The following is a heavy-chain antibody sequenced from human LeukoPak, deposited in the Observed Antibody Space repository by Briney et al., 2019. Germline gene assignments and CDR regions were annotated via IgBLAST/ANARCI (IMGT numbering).Heavy chain of an antibody. Sequence: GGSLRLSCAASGLSVTSNYMSWVRQAPGKGLEWVSVIYSGGSTYYAASVTGRFTISRDNSKNTLYLQMNSLRAEDTVVYYCARVLPAGNCFDDWGQGILVTVSS. J-gene: IGHJ4*02. CDR2: IYSGGST. V-gene: IGHV3-53*01. D-gene: IGHD4-23*01. CDR1: GLSVTSNY. CDR3: ARVLPAGNCFDD.